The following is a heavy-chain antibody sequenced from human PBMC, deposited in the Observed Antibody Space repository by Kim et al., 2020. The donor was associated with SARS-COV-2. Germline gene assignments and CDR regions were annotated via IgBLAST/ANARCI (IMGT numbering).Heavy chain of an antibody. CDR2: IYYSGST. Sequence: SETLSLTCTVSGGSISSGGYYWSWIRQHPGKGLEWIGYIYYSGSTYYNPSLKSRVTISVDTSKNQFSLKLSSVTAADTAVYYCARVEGIPFFGVVIIGAFDIWGQGTMVTVSS. CDR3: ARVEGIPFFGVVIIGAFDI. CDR1: GGSISSGGYY. J-gene: IGHJ3*02. V-gene: IGHV4-31*03. D-gene: IGHD3-3*01.